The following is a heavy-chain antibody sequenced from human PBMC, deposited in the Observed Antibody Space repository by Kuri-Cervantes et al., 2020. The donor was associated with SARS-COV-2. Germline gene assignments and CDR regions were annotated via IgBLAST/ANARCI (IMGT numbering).Heavy chain of an antibody. CDR2: INHSGST. CDR3: AWGSGGSSQTY. J-gene: IGHJ4*02. CDR1: GGSFSGYY. V-gene: IGHV4-34*01. Sequence: SETLSLTCAVYGGSFSGYYWSWIRQPPGKGLEWIGEINHSGSTNYNPSLKSRVTISVDTSKNRFSLKLSSVTAADTAVYYCAWGSGGSSQTYWGQGTLVTVSS. D-gene: IGHD2-15*01.